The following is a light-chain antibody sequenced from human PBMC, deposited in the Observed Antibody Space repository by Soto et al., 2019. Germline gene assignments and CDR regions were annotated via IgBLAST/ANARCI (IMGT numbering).Light chain of an antibody. CDR3: QQHTNWPPWT. CDR1: QSVSSN. J-gene: IGKJ1*01. V-gene: IGKV3-15*01. CDR2: GAS. Sequence: EIVMTQSPATLSVSPGERATLSCRASQSVSSNLAWYQQKPGQAPRLLMYGASTRATGIPDRFSGSGSGTEFTLTISILQSEDFAVYYCQQHTNWPPWTFGQGTKVEIK.